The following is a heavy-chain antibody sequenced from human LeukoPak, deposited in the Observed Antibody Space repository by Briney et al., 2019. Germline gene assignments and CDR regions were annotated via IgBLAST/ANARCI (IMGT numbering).Heavy chain of an antibody. CDR1: GFTFSTYS. CDR3: AKAPVTTCRGAFCYPFDY. J-gene: IGHJ4*02. CDR2: IDSGSNNI. V-gene: IGHV3-48*01. D-gene: IGHD2-15*01. Sequence: GGSLRLSRAASGFTFSTYSMNWVRQAPGKGLEWVSDIDSGSNNIHYADSVKGRFTISRDSSKNTLFLQMNRLRPEDATVYYCAKAPVTTCRGAFCYPFDYWGLGTLVTVSS.